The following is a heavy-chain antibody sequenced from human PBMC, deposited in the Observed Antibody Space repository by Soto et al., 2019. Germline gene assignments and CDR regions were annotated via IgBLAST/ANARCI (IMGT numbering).Heavy chain of an antibody. CDR1: GGSISSYY. Sequence: SETLSLTCTVSGGSISSYYWSWIRQPPGKGLEWIGYIYYSGSTNYNPSLKSRVTISVDTSKNQFSLKLSSVTAADTAVYYCARVVDDFWSGYHLDYWGQGTLVTVSS. V-gene: IGHV4-59*01. CDR2: IYYSGST. J-gene: IGHJ4*02. CDR3: ARVVDDFWSGYHLDY. D-gene: IGHD3-3*01.